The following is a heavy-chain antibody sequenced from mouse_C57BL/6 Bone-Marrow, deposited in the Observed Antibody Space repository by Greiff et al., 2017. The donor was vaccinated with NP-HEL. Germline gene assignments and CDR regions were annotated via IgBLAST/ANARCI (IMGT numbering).Heavy chain of an antibody. V-gene: IGHV1-62-2*01. J-gene: IGHJ4*01. D-gene: IGHD2-4*01. CDR2: FYPGSGSI. CDR1: GYTFTEYT. Sequence: VQLQQSGAELVKPGASVKLSCKASGYTFTEYTIHWVKQRSGQGLEWIGWFYPGSGSIKYNEKFKDKATLTADKSSSTVYMELSRLTSEDSAVYFCARHEVDDYDGWGYAMDYWGQGTSVTVSS. CDR3: ARHEVDDYDGWGYAMDY.